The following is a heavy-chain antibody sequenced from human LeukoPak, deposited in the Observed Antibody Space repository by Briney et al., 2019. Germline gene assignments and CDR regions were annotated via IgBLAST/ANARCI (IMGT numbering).Heavy chain of an antibody. CDR1: GFRFTDQW. V-gene: IGHV5-51*01. CDR3: AIHVIVVTTVSDAFDI. CDR2: IFPDGSHT. J-gene: IGHJ3*02. Sequence: GESLKISCKTSGFRFTDQWIGWVRQVPGRGLEWMGIIFPDGSHTVYSPSFHGRITISADRYTSTAYLHWSSLRASDTAMYYCAIHVIVVTTVSDAFDIWGQGTMVTVSS. D-gene: IGHD2-21*02.